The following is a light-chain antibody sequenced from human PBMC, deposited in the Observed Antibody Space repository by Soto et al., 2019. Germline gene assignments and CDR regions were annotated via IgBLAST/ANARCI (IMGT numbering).Light chain of an antibody. CDR2: LEGSGSY. Sequence: QPVLTQSSSASASLGSSVKLTCTLSSGHSSYIIAWHQQQPGKAPRYLMKLEGSGSYNKGSGVPDRFSGSSSGADRYLTISNLQSEDEADYYCETWDSNTVVFVGGTKVTVL. CDR3: ETWDSNTVV. V-gene: IGLV4-60*03. J-gene: IGLJ2*01. CDR1: SGHSSYI.